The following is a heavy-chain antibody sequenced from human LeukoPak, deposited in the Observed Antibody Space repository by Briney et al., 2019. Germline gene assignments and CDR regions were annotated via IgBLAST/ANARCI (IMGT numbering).Heavy chain of an antibody. CDR2: INPNSGVT. D-gene: IGHD2-2*01. Sequence: GASVKVSCKASGYTFTGYYMHWVRQAPGQGLEWMGWINPNSGVTNYAQKFQGRVTMTRDTSISTAYMELRSLRSDDTAVYYCARERAQGSTSCCDYWGQGTLVTVSS. CDR1: GYTFTGYY. V-gene: IGHV1-2*02. CDR3: ARERAQGSTSCCDY. J-gene: IGHJ4*02.